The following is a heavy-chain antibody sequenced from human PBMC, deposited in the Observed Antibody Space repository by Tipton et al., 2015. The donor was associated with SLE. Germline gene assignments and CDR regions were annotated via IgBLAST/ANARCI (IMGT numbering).Heavy chain of an antibody. D-gene: IGHD3-16*01. Sequence: QSGPEVKKPGASVKVSCKASGYTFTSYYMHWVRQAPGQGLEWMGIINPSGGSTSYAQKFQGRVTMTRDTSTSTAYMELRSLRSDDTAVYYCARDWGGALDYWGQGTLVTVSS. V-gene: IGHV1-46*01. CDR2: INPSGGST. J-gene: IGHJ4*02. CDR3: ARDWGGALDY. CDR1: GYTFTSYY.